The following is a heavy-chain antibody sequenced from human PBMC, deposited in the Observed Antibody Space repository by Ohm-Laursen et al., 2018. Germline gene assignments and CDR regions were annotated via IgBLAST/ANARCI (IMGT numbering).Heavy chain of an antibody. V-gene: IGHV4-39*01. CDR3: ARYGAGVGAYYYFDY. J-gene: IGHJ4*02. D-gene: IGHD1-26*01. Sequence: GTLSLTCTVSGGSISSSSYYWGWIRQPPGKGLEWIGSIYYSGSTYYNPSLKSRVTISVDTSKNQFSLKLGSVTAADTAVYYCARYGAGVGAYYYFDYWGQGTLVTVSS. CDR1: GGSISSSSYY. CDR2: IYYSGST.